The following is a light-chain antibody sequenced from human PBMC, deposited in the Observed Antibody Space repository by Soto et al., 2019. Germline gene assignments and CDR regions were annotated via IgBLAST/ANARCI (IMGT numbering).Light chain of an antibody. J-gene: IGLJ1*01. CDR2: DVS. CDR3: SSIVPGIVV. CDR1: SRDIGDHNS. V-gene: IGLV2-14*03. Sequence: QSVLTQPASVSGSPGQAITISCIGTSRDIGDHNSVSCHQQYPGEAPKRLIFDVSNRPSGISNRFSCSNSGNTASLTISGLQAEDEAVYSCSSIVPGIVVFGTGTKVTVL.